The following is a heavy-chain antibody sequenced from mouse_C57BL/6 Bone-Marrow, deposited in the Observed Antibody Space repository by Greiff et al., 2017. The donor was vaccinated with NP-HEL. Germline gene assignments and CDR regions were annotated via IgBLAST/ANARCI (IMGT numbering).Heavy chain of an antibody. V-gene: IGHV3-6*01. CDR2: ISYDGSN. J-gene: IGHJ1*03. CDR3: ARAPVVRYFDV. CDR1: GYSITSGYY. Sequence: EVQRVESGPGLVKPSQSLSLTCSVTGYSITSGYYWNWIRQFPGNKLEWMGYISYDGSNNYNPSLKNRISITRDTSKNQFFLKLNSVTTEDTATYYCARAPVVRYFDVWGTGTTVTVSS. D-gene: IGHD1-1*01.